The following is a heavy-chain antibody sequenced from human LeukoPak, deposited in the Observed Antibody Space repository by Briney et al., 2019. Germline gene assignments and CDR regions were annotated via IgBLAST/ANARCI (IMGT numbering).Heavy chain of an antibody. J-gene: IGHJ4*02. V-gene: IGHV4-39*07. D-gene: IGHD3-10*01. CDR2: IYYSGST. CDR1: GGSISSSSYY. Sequence: SETLSLTCTVSGGSISSSSYYWGWIRQPPGKGLEWIGSIYYSGSTYYNPSLKSRVTISVDTSKNQFSLKLSSVTAADTAVYYCARELGGSGSSFDYWGQGTLVTVSS. CDR3: ARELGGSGSSFDY.